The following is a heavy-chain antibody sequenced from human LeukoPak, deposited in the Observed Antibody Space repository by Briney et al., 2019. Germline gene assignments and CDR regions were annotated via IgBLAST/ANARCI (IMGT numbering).Heavy chain of an antibody. Sequence: GGSLRLSCAGSGFTFSDWYISWIRQAPGKGLEWVSYIKNGGSTIYYADSVEGRFTISRDNAKNSVYLQMNSLRAEDTAVYYCARGHYGLDVWGQGTTVTVSS. V-gene: IGHV3-11*01. J-gene: IGHJ6*02. CDR1: GFTFSDWY. CDR3: ARGHYGLDV. CDR2: IKNGGSTI.